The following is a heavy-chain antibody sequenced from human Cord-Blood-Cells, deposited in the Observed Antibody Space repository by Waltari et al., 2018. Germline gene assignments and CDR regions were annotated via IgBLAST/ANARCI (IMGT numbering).Heavy chain of an antibody. Sequence: QVKLQESGPGLVKPSETLSLTCPVSGGSISSYHWSWIRHTAGEGLEWIGPIYTSGSTNYNPSLKSRVTMSVDTSKNQFSLKLSSVTAADTAVYYCARGPYYGSGSASYYYYYMDVWGKGTTVTVSS. CDR3: ARGPYYGSGSASYYYYYMDV. CDR2: IYTSGST. J-gene: IGHJ6*03. D-gene: IGHD3-10*01. V-gene: IGHV4-4*07. CDR1: GGSISSYH.